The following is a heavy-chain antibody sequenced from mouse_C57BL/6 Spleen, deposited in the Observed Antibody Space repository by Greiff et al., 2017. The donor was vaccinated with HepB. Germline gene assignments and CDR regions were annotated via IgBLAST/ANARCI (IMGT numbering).Heavy chain of an antibody. J-gene: IGHJ1*03. CDR3: AKGNGNYDWYFDV. CDR2: IYPGSGNT. CDR1: GYSFTSYY. D-gene: IGHD2-1*01. V-gene: IGHV1-66*01. Sequence: QVQLQQSGPELVKPGASVKISCKASGYSFTSYYIHWVKQRPGQGLEWIGWIYPGSGNTKYNEKFKGKATLTADTSSSTAYMQLSSLTSEDSAVYYCAKGNGNYDWYFDVWGTGTTVTVSS.